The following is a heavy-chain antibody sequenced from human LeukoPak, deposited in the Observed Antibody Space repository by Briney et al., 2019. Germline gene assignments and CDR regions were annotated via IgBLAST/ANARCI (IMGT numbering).Heavy chain of an antibody. CDR2: IGKDGSGK. CDR3: AKDHQEH. V-gene: IGHV3-7*04. Sequence: GGSLRLSCAASGFTFSSYWMGWVRQAPGKGLEWVANIGKDGSGKNFVDSVKGRFTISRDNAKNSLYLQMNSLRAEDTAVYYCAKDHQEHWGQGTLVTVSS. J-gene: IGHJ1*01. D-gene: IGHD2-2*01. CDR1: GFTFSSYW.